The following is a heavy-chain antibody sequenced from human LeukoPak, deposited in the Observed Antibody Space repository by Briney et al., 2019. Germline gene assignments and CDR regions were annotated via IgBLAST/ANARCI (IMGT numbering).Heavy chain of an antibody. Sequence: GGSLRLSCAASGFTFSSYRMNWVRQAPGKGLEWVSYITSGSSIIYYADSVKGRFTISRDNGKNSLYLQMNSLRAEDTAVYYCAREPSVHYGMDVWAKGPRSPSP. CDR3: AREPSVHYGMDV. CDR2: ITSGSSII. D-gene: IGHD6-6*01. J-gene: IGHJ6*02. V-gene: IGHV3-48*01. CDR1: GFTFSSYR.